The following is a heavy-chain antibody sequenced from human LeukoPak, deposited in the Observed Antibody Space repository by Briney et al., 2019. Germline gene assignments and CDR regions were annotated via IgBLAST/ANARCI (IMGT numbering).Heavy chain of an antibody. CDR2: ISWDGGST. D-gene: IGHD2-15*01. J-gene: IGHJ4*02. V-gene: IGHV3-43D*03. CDR1: GFTFDDYA. Sequence: GGSLRLSCAASGFTFDDYAMHWVRQAPGKGLEWVSLISWDGGSTYYADSVKGRFTISRDNSKNSLYLQMNSLRAEDTALYYCAKQFCSGGSCYSCFDYWGQGTLVTVSS. CDR3: AKQFCSGGSCYSCFDY.